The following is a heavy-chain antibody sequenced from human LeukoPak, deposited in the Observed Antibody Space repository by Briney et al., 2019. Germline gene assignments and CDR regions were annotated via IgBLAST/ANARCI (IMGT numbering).Heavy chain of an antibody. CDR2: IYYSGSS. D-gene: IGHD1-26*01. Sequence: PSETLSLTCTVSGGSISSSSYYWNWIRQPPGRGLEWIGYIYYSGSSNYNPSLKSRVTISIDTSKNQFSLKLNSVTAADTAVYYCARGEVGATTDFDYWGQGTLVTVSS. CDR1: GGSISSSSYY. J-gene: IGHJ4*02. CDR3: ARGEVGATTDFDY. V-gene: IGHV4-61*01.